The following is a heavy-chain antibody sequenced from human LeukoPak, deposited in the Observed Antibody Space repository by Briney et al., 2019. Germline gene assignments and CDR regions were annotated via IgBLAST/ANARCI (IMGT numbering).Heavy chain of an antibody. CDR2: LSNSGSNI. Sequence: AGGSLRLSCTASGFTFSSYHMNWVRQAPGKGLEWISYLSNSGSNIYYAGSVRGRFTISRDNAKNSLYLQLNNLRDEDTAVYYCARRIDSFYFAMDVWGQGTAVTVSS. D-gene: IGHD2-15*01. V-gene: IGHV3-48*02. CDR3: ARRIDSFYFAMDV. J-gene: IGHJ6*02. CDR1: GFTFSSYH.